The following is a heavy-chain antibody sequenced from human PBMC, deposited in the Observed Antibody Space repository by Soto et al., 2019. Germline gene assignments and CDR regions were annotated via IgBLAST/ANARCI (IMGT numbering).Heavy chain of an antibody. D-gene: IGHD1-20*01. CDR2: IYYSGST. J-gene: IGHJ6*02. CDR3: ARYKSNYYYGMDV. Sequence: SETLSLTCTVSGGSISSYYWSLIRQPPGKGLEWIGYIYYSGSTNYNPSLKSRVTISVDTSKNQFSLKLSSVTAADTAVYYCARYKSNYYYGMDVWGQGTTVTVSS. CDR1: GGSISSYY. V-gene: IGHV4-59*01.